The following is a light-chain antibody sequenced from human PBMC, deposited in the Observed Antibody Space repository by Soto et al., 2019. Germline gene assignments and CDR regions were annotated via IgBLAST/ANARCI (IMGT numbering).Light chain of an antibody. CDR2: GAS. CDR3: QQYGSSSWT. Sequence: EIVLTQFPATLSLSPGDGATLSCRASQSVSSSYLAWYQQQPGQAPRLLIYGASSRATGIPDRFSGSGSGTDFTLTISRLEPEDFAVYYCQQYGSSSWTFGQGTKVDNK. J-gene: IGKJ1*01. CDR1: QSVSSSY. V-gene: IGKV3-20*01.